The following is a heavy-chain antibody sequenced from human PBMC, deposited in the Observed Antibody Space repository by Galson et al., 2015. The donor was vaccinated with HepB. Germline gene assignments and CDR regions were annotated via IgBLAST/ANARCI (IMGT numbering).Heavy chain of an antibody. J-gene: IGHJ4*02. CDR3: AQDRGNYYDSSSRMTQ. V-gene: IGHV3-23*01. Sequence: SLRLSCAASGFTFRSHAMSWVRQAPGKGPEWVSAVSKTGDYTYYADSVKGRFNISRDNSKNTLYLQMNSLRVEDTAVYYCAQDRGNYYDSSSRMTQWGQGTLVTVSS. CDR1: GFTFRSHA. D-gene: IGHD3-16*01. CDR2: VSKTGDYT.